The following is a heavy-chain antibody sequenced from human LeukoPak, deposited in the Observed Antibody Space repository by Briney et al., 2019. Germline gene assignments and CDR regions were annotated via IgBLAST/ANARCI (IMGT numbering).Heavy chain of an antibody. CDR1: AFTYSNYA. CDR2: ISPRGDIT. J-gene: IGHJ5*01. CDR3: AKDDAWIRFAS. Sequence: GGSLRLSCAASAFTYSNYAMNWVRQAPGKGLEWVSGISPRGDITYYTDSVKGRFTVSRDNFKNTVHLQVNSLRPEDTAVYFCAKDDAWIRFASWGQGILVTVSS. D-gene: IGHD5-12*01. V-gene: IGHV3-23*01.